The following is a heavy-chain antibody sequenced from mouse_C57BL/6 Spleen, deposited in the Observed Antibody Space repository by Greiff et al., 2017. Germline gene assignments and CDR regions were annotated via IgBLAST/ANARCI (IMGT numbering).Heavy chain of an antibody. Sequence: QVQLQQPGAELVKPGASVKMSCKASGYTFTSYWITWVKQRPGQGLEWIGDIYPGSGSTNYNEKFKSKATLTVETSSSTAYMHLSSLTSEDSAVYDCARDYYGSSYPWYFDVWGTGTTVTVSA. V-gene: IGHV1-55*01. D-gene: IGHD1-1*01. CDR2: IYPGSGST. CDR3: ARDYYGSSYPWYFDV. J-gene: IGHJ1*03. CDR1: GYTFTSYW.